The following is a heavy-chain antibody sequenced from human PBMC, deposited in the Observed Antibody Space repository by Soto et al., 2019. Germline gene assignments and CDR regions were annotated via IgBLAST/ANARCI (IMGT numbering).Heavy chain of an antibody. D-gene: IGHD3-22*01. CDR2: ISTYNGNT. J-gene: IGHJ4*02. V-gene: IGHV1-18*01. CDR1: GYTFITYV. Sequence: QVQLVQSGAEVKKPGASVKFSCRVPGYTFITYVGIGGRQAPGQGLDWLGGISTYNGNTRYAERLQGRVTMTTDTTTNTAYMELRNLRSDDTAVYYCARGPTDYYDNSANYFLDYWGQGTLVTVSS. CDR3: ARGPTDYYDNSANYFLDY.